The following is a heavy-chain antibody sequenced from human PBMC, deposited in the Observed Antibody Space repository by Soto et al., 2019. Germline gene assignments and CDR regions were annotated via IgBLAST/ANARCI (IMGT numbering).Heavy chain of an antibody. D-gene: IGHD3-16*02. CDR2: IYSGGST. CDR3: ARVSSYRPFDY. Sequence: GGSLRLSCAASGFTVSSNYMSWVRQAPGKGLEWVSVIYSGGSTYYADSVKGRFTISRDNSKNTLYLQMNSLRAEDTAVYYCARVSSYRPFDYWGQGTLVTVSS. CDR1: GFTVSSNY. J-gene: IGHJ4*02. V-gene: IGHV3-66*01.